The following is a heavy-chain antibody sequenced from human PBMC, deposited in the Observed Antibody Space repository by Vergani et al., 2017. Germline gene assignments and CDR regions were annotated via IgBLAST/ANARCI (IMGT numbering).Heavy chain of an antibody. V-gene: IGHV4-39*01. CDR3: ASQQRGYSYEFDY. CDR2: IYYSGST. Sequence: QLQLQESGPGLVKPSETLSLTCTVSGGSISSSSYYWGWIRQPPGKGLEWIGSIYYSGSTYYNPSLKSRVTISVDTSKNQFSQKLSSVTAADTAVYYCASQQRGYSYEFDYWGQGTLVTVSS. J-gene: IGHJ4*02. D-gene: IGHD5-18*01. CDR1: GGSISSSSYY.